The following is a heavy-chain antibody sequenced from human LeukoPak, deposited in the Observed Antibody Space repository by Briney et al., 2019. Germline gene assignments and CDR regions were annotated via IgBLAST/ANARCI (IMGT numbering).Heavy chain of an antibody. Sequence: ASVKVSCKASGYTFTSYDINWVRQATGQGLEWMGRMNPNSGNTGYPQKFQGRVTITRDTSISTAYMELSSLRFEDTAVYYCARDGYNYGYFDYWGQGTLDTVSS. J-gene: IGHJ4*02. CDR1: GYTFTSYD. CDR3: ARDGYNYGYFDY. CDR2: MNPNSGNT. D-gene: IGHD5-24*01. V-gene: IGHV1-8*03.